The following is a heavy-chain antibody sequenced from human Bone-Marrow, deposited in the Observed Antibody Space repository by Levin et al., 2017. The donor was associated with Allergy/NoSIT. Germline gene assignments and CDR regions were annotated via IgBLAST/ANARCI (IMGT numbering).Heavy chain of an antibody. CDR2: MNPNTGNT. D-gene: IGHD7-27*01. CDR1: GYTFTNYD. V-gene: IGHV1-8*01. J-gene: IGHJ4*02. CDR3: AKNAPSTGDLDN. Sequence: ASVKVSCKASGYTFTNYDINWVRQATGRGLEWMGWMNPNTGNTGFAQKFQGRVSMTRDTSISTAYMELSSLTSEDTAVYYCAKNAPSTGDLDNWGQGTLVTVSS.